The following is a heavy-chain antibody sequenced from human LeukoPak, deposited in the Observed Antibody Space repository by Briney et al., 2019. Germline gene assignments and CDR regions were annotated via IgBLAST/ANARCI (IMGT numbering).Heavy chain of an antibody. V-gene: IGHV3-30*02. J-gene: IGHJ3*02. CDR3: AKDLTWIQLGAFDI. D-gene: IGHD5-18*01. Sequence: PGGSLRLSCAASGFTFSSYGMHWVRQALGKGLEGVAFIRYDGSNKYYADSVKGRFTISRDNSKNTLYLQMNSLRAEDTAVYYCAKDLTWIQLGAFDIWGQGTMVTVSS. CDR2: IRYDGSNK. CDR1: GFTFSSYG.